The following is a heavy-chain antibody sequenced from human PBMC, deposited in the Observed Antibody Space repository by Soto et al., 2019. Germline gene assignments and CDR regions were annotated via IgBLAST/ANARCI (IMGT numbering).Heavy chain of an antibody. J-gene: IGHJ4*02. CDR2: INHSGST. D-gene: IGHD4-4*01. CDR1: GGSFSGYY. CDR3: ARGRGRGLHVY. V-gene: IGHV4-34*01. Sequence: SETLSLTCAVYGGSFSGYYWSWIRQPPGKGLEWIGEINHSGSTNYNPSLKSRVTISVDTSKNQFSLKLSSVTAADTAVYYCARGRGRGLHVYWGQGTLVTVSS.